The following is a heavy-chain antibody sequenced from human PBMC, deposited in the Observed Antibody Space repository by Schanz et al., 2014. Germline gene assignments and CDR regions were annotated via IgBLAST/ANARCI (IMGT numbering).Heavy chain of an antibody. CDR3: ARDRYPVVVISPTENFEN. D-gene: IGHD2-21*01. CDR1: GFTFSSYS. CDR2: ISSGGGST. Sequence: EVQLVESGGGLVQPGGSLRLSCTASGFTFSSYSMNWVRQAPGKGLEWVSSISSGGGSTYYADSVKGRFTISRDKSRNTLYLQMNSLRAEDTAVYYCARDRYPVVVISPTENFENRGQGTMVNVS. J-gene: IGHJ3*02. V-gene: IGHV3-23*04.